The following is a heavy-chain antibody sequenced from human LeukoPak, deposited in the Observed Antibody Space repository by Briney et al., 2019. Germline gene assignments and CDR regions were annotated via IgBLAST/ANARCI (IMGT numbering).Heavy chain of an antibody. J-gene: IGHJ4*02. CDR2: ISSDGSRV. CDR1: GFTFSDYW. V-gene: IGHV3-74*01. D-gene: IGHD3-22*01. Sequence: GGSLRLSCAASGFTFSDYWMHWVRQAPGKGLVWASRISSDGSRVTYADSVKGRFTISRDNAKNTLYLQMNSLRAEDTAVYYCAKSGYDSSGYFGYFDYWGQGTLVTVSS. CDR3: AKSGYDSSGYFGYFDY.